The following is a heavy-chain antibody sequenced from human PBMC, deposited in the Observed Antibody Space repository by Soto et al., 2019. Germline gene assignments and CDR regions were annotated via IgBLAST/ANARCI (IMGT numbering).Heavy chain of an antibody. J-gene: IGHJ5*02. Sequence: SLRLSCAASGFTVSSNYMSWVRQAPGKGLEWVSVIYSGGSTYYADSVKGRFTISRDNSKNTLYLQMNSLRAEDTAVYYCARDAPGRFLEWLFPFDPWGQGTPVTVSS. V-gene: IGHV3-66*01. CDR1: GFTVSSNY. D-gene: IGHD3-3*01. CDR3: ARDAPGRFLEWLFPFDP. CDR2: IYSGGST.